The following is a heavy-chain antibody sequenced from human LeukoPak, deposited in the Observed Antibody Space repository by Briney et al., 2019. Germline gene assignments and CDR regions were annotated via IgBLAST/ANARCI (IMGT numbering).Heavy chain of an antibody. J-gene: IGHJ4*02. V-gene: IGHV3-21*04. D-gene: IGHD4-17*01. Sequence: GGSLRLSCAASGFTFISYTMNWVRQAPGKGLEWVSSISMSSNYIYYADSVKGRFTISRDNAQNSLYLQMTSLRAEDTALYYCARQNGGAEYGDYGHWGQGILVTVSS. CDR3: ARQNGGAEYGDYGH. CDR2: ISMSSNYI. CDR1: GFTFISYT.